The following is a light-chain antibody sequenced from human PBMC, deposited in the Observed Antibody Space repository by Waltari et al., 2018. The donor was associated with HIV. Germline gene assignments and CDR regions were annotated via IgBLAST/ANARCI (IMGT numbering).Light chain of an antibody. V-gene: IGLV2-23*01. Sequence: QSALTPPASVSGSPGQSITISCTGTSSDVGTYNLVSWYQQRPGKAPKLLISEVNKRPSGVSNRFSGSKSDNTASLTISGLQAEDEADYYCCSYAGSPTLLFGGGTKLTVL. CDR3: CSYAGSPTLL. CDR1: SSDVGTYNL. CDR2: EVN. J-gene: IGLJ2*01.